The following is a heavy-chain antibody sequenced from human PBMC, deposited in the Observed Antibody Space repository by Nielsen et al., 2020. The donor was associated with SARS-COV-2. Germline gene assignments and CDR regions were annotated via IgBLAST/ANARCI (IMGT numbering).Heavy chain of an antibody. J-gene: IGHJ4*02. CDR1: GYTLTELS. V-gene: IGHV1-24*01. CDR2: FDPEDGET. D-gene: IGHD5-18*01. CDR3: ATDEVGWIQLWPPSY. Sequence: ASVKVSCKVSGYTLTELSMHWVRQAPGKGLERMGGFDPEDGETIYAQKFQGRVTMTEDTSTDTAYMELSSLRSEDTAVYYCATDEVGWIQLWPPSYWGQGTLVTVSS.